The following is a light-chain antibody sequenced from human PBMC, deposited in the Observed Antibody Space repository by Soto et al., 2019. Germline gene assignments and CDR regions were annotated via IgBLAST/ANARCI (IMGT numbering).Light chain of an antibody. CDR1: SSDVGSYNL. V-gene: IGLV2-14*02. J-gene: IGLJ1*01. Sequence: QSVLTQPASVSGSPGQSITISCTGTSSDVGSYNLVSWYQQHPGKAPKLMIYEGSKRPSGVSNRFSGSKSGNTASLTISGPQAEDEADYYCSSYASSTTPYVFGTGTKVTVL. CDR2: EGS. CDR3: SSYASSTTPYV.